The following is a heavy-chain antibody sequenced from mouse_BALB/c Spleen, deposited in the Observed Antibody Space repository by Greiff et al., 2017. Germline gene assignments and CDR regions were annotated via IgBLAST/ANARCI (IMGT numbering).Heavy chain of an antibody. CDR2: IRSKSNNYAT. CDR3: VRQGGSSYEGYFDV. V-gene: IGHV10-1*02. J-gene: IGHJ1*01. CDR1: GFTFNTYA. Sequence: DVMLVESGGGLVQPKGSLKLSCAASGFTFNTYAMNWVRQAPGKGLEWVARIRSKSNNYATYYADSVKDRFTISRDDSQSMLYLQMNNLKTEDTAMYYCVRQGGSSYEGYFDVWGAGTTVTVSS. D-gene: IGHD1-1*01.